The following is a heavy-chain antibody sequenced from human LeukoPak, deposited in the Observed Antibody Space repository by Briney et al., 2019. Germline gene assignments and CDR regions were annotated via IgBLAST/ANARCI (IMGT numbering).Heavy chain of an antibody. CDR3: ARYLRNCGGDCPTHDAFDI. V-gene: IGHV4-39*01. CDR2: LDHSGST. Sequence: SETLSLTCTVSGGSISSSSYYWGWIRQPPGKGLEWIGRLDHSGSTYYNPSLKSRVTISVDTSKNQFSLKLSSVTAADTAVYYCARYLRNCGGDCPTHDAFDIWGQGTMVTVSS. CDR1: GGSISSSSYY. D-gene: IGHD2-21*02. J-gene: IGHJ3*02.